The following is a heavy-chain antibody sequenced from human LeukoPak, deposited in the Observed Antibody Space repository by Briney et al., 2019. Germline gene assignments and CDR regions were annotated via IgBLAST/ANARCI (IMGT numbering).Heavy chain of an antibody. J-gene: IGHJ4*02. CDR3: ARAPTSVSNPYYFDY. V-gene: IGHV5-51*01. D-gene: IGHD4-11*01. Sequence: GESLKISCKASGYSFTNYWIGWVRPMPGKGLERMGIIYPGDSDTRYSPSFQGQVTISADKSITTGYLQWSSLKASDTAMYYCARAPTSVSNPYYFDYWGQGALVTVSS. CDR1: GYSFTNYW. CDR2: IYPGDSDT.